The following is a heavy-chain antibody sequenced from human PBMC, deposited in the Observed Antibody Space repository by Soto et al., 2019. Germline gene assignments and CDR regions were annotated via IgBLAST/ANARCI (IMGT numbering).Heavy chain of an antibody. CDR3: ARSRGGYFDY. CDR1: GGSISSYY. J-gene: IGHJ4*02. Sequence: QVQLQESGPGLVKPSETLSLTCTVSGGSISSYYWSWIRQPPGKGLEWIGYIYYSGSTNYNPSLKSRVTISVDTSKNQFSMKLSSVTAADTAVYYCARSRGGYFDYWGQGTLVTFSS. D-gene: IGHD3-16*01. V-gene: IGHV4-59*01. CDR2: IYYSGST.